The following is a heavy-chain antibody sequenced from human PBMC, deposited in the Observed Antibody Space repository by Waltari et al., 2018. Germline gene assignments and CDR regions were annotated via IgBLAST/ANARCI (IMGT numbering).Heavy chain of an antibody. J-gene: IGHJ3*02. CDR2: INHSGST. V-gene: IGHV4-34*01. Sequence: QVQLQQWGAGLLKPSETLSLTCAAYGGSFSGYYWSWIRQPPGKGLEWIGEINHSGSTNYNPSLKSRVTISVDTSKNQFSLKLSSVTAADTAVYYCARSDNWNYPPGAFDIWGQGTMVTVSS. D-gene: IGHD1-7*01. CDR3: ARSDNWNYPPGAFDI. CDR1: GGSFSGYY.